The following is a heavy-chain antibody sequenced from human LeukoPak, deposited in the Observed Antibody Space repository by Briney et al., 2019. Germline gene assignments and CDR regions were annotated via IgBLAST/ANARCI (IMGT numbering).Heavy chain of an antibody. J-gene: IGHJ4*02. V-gene: IGHV3-48*03. CDR3: ARGSFTGFDLYFDS. Sequence: GGSLRLSCAASGFRFSSQEMAWVRQAPGKGLEWVSYMSKDGRTIYYADSVKGRFTISRDNTKNSLFLHLNSLRADDTAFYYCARGSFTGFDLYFDSWGQGTLVTVSS. CDR1: GFRFSSQE. CDR2: MSKDGRTI. D-gene: IGHD5-12*01.